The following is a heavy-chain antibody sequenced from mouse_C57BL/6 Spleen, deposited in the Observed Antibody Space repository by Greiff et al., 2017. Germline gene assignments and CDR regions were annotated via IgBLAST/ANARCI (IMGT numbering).Heavy chain of an antibody. CDR2: ISGGGGNT. Sequence: EVMLVESGGGLVKPGGSLKLSCAASGFTFSSYTMSWVRQTPEKRLEWVATISGGGGNTYYPDSVKGRFTISRDNAKNTLYLQMSSLRSEDTALYYCARHEIYYDYDGYAMDYWGQGTSVTVSS. CDR3: ARHEIYYDYDGYAMDY. CDR1: GFTFSSYT. V-gene: IGHV5-9*01. D-gene: IGHD2-4*01. J-gene: IGHJ4*01.